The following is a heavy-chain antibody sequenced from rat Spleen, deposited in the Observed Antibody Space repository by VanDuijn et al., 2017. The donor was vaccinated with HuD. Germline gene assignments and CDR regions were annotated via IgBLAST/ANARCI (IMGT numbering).Heavy chain of an antibody. CDR2: IDTDGSRT. CDR1: GFTFNRYW. Sequence: EVQLAETGGGLVQPGRSLKLSCVASGFTFNRYWMYWVRQAPGKGLEWVSSIDTDGSRTYYPDSVRGRFTISRDNAENTAYLQMNSRWAEDTATYYCAVAGYGYWGQGVVVTVSS. D-gene: IGHD4-3*01. J-gene: IGHJ2*01. V-gene: IGHV5-58*01. CDR3: AVAGYGY.